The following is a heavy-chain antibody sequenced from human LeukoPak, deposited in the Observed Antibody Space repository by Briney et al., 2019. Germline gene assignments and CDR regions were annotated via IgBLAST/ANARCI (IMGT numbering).Heavy chain of an antibody. J-gene: IGHJ4*02. V-gene: IGHV1-46*01. Sequence: ASVKVSCKASGYTFTGYYMHWVRLAPGQGLEWMGVINPSGSSTSYAQKFQGRVTMTRDMSTSTVYMELSSLRSEDTAVYYCAAEYDSSGYYAYWGQGTLVTVSS. CDR3: AAEYDSSGYYAY. CDR1: GYTFTGYY. D-gene: IGHD3-22*01. CDR2: INPSGSST.